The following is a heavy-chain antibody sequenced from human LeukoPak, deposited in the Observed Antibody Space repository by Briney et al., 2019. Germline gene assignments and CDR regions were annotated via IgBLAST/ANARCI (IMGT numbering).Heavy chain of an antibody. V-gene: IGHV1-2*02. CDR2: INPNSGGT. J-gene: IGHJ6*03. Sequence: GASVKVSCKASGYTFTGYYMHWVRQAPGQGLEWMGWINPNSGGTNYAQKLQGRVTMTTDTSTSTAYMELRSLRSDDTAVYYCARDFGYSGYDSYYYYMDVWGKGTTVTISS. CDR1: GYTFTGYY. CDR3: ARDFGYSGYDSYYYYMDV. D-gene: IGHD5-12*01.